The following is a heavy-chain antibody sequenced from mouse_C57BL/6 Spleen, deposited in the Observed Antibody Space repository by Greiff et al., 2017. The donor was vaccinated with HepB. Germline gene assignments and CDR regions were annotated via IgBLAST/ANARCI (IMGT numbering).Heavy chain of an antibody. CDR3: ARQRHLDY. CDR2: ISSGGSYT. Sequence: EVKVVESGGDLVKPGGSLKLSCAASGFTFSSYGMSWVRQTPDKRLEWVATISSGGSYTYYPDSVKGRFTISRDNAKNTLYLQMSSLKSEDTAMYYCARQRHLDYWGQGPTLPVSS. V-gene: IGHV5-6*01. CDR1: GFTFSSYG. D-gene: IGHD6-1*01. J-gene: IGHJ2*01.